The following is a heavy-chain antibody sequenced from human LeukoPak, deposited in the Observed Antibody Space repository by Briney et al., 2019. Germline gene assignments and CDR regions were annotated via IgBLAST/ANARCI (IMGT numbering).Heavy chain of an antibody. CDR1: GGSISSGGYY. CDR2: IYYSGST. Sequence: PSETLSLTCTVSGGSISSGGYYWSWIRQHPGKGLEWIGYIYYSGSTYYNPSLKSRVTISVDTSKNQFSLKLSSVTAADTAVYYCARGDYGGNGWFDPWGQGTLVTVSS. J-gene: IGHJ5*02. D-gene: IGHD4-23*01. CDR3: ARGDYGGNGWFDP. V-gene: IGHV4-31*03.